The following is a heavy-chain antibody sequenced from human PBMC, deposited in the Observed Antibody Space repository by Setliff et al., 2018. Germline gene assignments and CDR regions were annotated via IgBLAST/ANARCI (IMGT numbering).Heavy chain of an antibody. V-gene: IGHV1-18*01. CDR1: GYTFTSYG. D-gene: IGHD5-18*01. Sequence: ASVKVSCKASGYTFTSYGISWVRQAPGQGLEWMGWISAYNGNTNYAQKLQGRVTMTTYTSTSTVYMELSSLTSDDTAVYYCAREGVDTRSSTDYRYYMDVWGKGTTVTVSS. CDR2: ISAYNGNT. J-gene: IGHJ6*03. CDR3: AREGVDTRSSTDYRYYMDV.